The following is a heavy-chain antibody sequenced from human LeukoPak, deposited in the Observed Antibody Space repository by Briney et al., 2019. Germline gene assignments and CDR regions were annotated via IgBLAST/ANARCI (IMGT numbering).Heavy chain of an antibody. J-gene: IGHJ2*01. Sequence: ASVKVSCKASGYTFTGYYLHWVRQAPGQGLEWMGCVNPNSGDTNYAQKFQGSVTMTRDTSISTVYMELSRLRSDDTAVYYCARVYYSSSYDYWYFDLWGRGTLVTVSS. CDR1: GYTFTGYY. D-gene: IGHD6-13*01. V-gene: IGHV1-2*02. CDR3: ARVYYSSSYDYWYFDL. CDR2: VNPNSGDT.